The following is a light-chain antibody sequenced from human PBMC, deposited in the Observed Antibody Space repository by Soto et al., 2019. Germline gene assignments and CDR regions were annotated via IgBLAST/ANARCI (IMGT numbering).Light chain of an antibody. CDR1: NSNIGSKT. J-gene: IGLJ2*01. V-gene: IGLV1-44*01. CDR3: AAWDDSLNGPL. CDR2: SNN. Sequence: QSALTQPPSASGTPGQRVTISCSGSNSNIGSKTVNWYQQLPGTAPKLLIHSNNQRPSGVPDRFSGSKSGTSGSLAISGLQSEDEAHYYCAAWDDSLNGPLFGGGTKLTVL.